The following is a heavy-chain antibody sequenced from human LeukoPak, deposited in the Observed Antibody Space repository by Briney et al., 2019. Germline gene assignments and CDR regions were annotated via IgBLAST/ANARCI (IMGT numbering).Heavy chain of an antibody. Sequence: GGSLNLSCAASGLTFSGSGIHWVRQASGKGLEWLGRIGRQGDSDATRYAASLKGKFTISRVDSRNTAYLQMNSLKTEDTAVYYCAGDYNFLTGLNYWGQGTLVTVSS. D-gene: IGHD3-9*01. J-gene: IGHJ4*02. CDR2: IGRQGDSDAT. CDR3: AGDYNFLTGLNY. V-gene: IGHV3-73*01. CDR1: GLTFSGSG.